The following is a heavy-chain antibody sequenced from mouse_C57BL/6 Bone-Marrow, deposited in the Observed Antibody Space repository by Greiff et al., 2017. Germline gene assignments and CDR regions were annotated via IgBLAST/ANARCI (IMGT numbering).Heavy chain of an antibody. Sequence: QVQLQQSGAELMKPGASVKLSCKATGYTFTGYWIEWVKQRPGHGLEWIGEILPGSGSTNYNEKFKGKATFTADTSSNTAYMQLSSLTTEDSAIYYCARFPLYYGRSSLAMDYWGQGTSVTVSS. D-gene: IGHD1-1*01. CDR2: ILPGSGST. CDR1: GYTFTGYW. V-gene: IGHV1-9*01. J-gene: IGHJ4*01. CDR3: ARFPLYYGRSSLAMDY.